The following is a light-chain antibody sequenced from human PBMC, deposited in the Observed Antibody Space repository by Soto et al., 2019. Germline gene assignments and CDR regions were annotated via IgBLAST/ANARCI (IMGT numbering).Light chain of an antibody. CDR3: SSYTGNTTLV. V-gene: IGLV2-14*02. Sequence: QSALTQPASVSGSPGQSITISCTGTSSDVGNYNLVSWYQQYPGKAPKLMIYEGGKRPSGVSNRFSGSKSGNTASLTISGLQAEDEADYYCSSYTGNTTLVFGGGTKLTVL. CDR2: EGG. J-gene: IGLJ3*02. CDR1: SSDVGNYNL.